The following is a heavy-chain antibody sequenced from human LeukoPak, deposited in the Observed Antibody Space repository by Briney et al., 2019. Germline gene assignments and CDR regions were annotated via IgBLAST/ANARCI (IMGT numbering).Heavy chain of an antibody. CDR2: IIPIFGTA. J-gene: IGHJ4*02. V-gene: IGHV1-69*05. CDR1: GGTISSYA. CDR3: AGSIAAISYLFDY. Sequence: SVKVSCKASGGTISSYAINWVRQAPGQGLEWMGGIIPIFGTANYAQKFQGRVTITTDESTSTAYMELSSLRSEDTAVYYCAGSIAAISYLFDYWGQGTLVTVSS. D-gene: IGHD6-6*01.